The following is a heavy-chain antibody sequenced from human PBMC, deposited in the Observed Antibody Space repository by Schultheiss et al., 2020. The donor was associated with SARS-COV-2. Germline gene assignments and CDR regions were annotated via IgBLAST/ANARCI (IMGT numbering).Heavy chain of an antibody. CDR2: ISSSGSTI. V-gene: IGHV3-48*04. Sequence: GGSLRLSCAASGFTFSSYSMNWVRQAPGKGLEWVSYISSSGSTIYYADSVKGRFTISRDNAKNSLYLQMNSLRAEDTAVYYCARDGALSAAADYWGQGTMVTVSS. J-gene: IGHJ4*02. CDR1: GFTFSSYS. D-gene: IGHD6-13*01. CDR3: ARDGALSAAADY.